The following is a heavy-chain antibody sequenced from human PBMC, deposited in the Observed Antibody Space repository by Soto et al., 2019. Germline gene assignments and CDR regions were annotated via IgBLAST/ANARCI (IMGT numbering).Heavy chain of an antibody. Sequence: EVQLVESGGGLVQPGGSLRLSCAASGFTFSNYAMDWVRQAPGKVLEYVSGISSNGVGTYYANFVKDRFTISRDNSKNTLYLQMGSLRSADMAVYNCARSEQSNYYYMDLWGKGTSVTVSS. D-gene: IGHD6-19*01. CDR3: ARSEQSNYYYMDL. V-gene: IGHV3-64*01. CDR2: ISSNGVGT. J-gene: IGHJ6*03. CDR1: GFTFSNYA.